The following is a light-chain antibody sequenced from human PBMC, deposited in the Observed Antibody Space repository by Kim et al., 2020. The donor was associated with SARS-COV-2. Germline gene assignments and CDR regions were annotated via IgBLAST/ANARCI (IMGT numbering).Light chain of an antibody. CDR2: DTS. CDR3: QERKTLPLA. CDR1: QSVSIY. J-gene: IGKJ4*01. Sequence: ETVLTQSPATLSLSPGERATLPCRASQSVSIYLGWYQPKPGQAPRLLIYDTSNRVTGIPARFSGTGSGTDFTLTISSLEPEGFAVYYCQERKTLPLAFGGGTNVEL. V-gene: IGKV3-11*01.